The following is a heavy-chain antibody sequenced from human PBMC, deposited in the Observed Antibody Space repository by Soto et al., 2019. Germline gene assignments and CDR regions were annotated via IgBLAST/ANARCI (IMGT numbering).Heavy chain of an antibody. CDR2: INHYAST. D-gene: IGHD2-21*01. J-gene: IGHJ1*01. CDR3: VRGGCYGDFHH. Sequence: SETMSLTCTVFGASISYGGFSWSWFRQSRRKGLECIGYINHYASTYFHSPFKSRLSMSIDRNSKMCSLNLSSGTVADIAVYYCVRGGCYGDFHHWGQGVPGTVSS. CDR1: GASISYGGFS. V-gene: IGHV4-30-2*06.